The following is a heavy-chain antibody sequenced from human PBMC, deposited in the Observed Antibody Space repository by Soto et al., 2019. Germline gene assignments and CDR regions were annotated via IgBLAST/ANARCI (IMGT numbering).Heavy chain of an antibody. CDR3: GRSRRWYPIHS. J-gene: IGHJ4*02. Sequence: QLQESGPGLVKPSGTLSLTCAVSGGSVTTSYWWGWVRQSPVAGLEWIGDMSNSGPTNYSRSLKSRVTLSVDTPKNHFSLELKSVTAADTAVYFCGRSRRWYPIHSWGEATLVTVSS. V-gene: IGHV4-4*02. D-gene: IGHD6-13*01. CDR2: MSNSGPT. CDR1: GGSVTTSYW.